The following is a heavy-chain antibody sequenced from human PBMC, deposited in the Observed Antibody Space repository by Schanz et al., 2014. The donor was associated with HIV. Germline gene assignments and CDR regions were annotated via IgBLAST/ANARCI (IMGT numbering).Heavy chain of an antibody. CDR1: GFTFSNFA. CDR3: AKAKGSYSATTFYFDF. V-gene: IGHV3-23*01. J-gene: IGHJ4*02. Sequence: EVQMLESGGGSVQPGGSLRLSCAASGFTFSNFAMSWVRQAPGKGLEWVSSISGSGVSTFYAGSVKGRFAISRDKSKNTLYLQMNSLRVEDTAVYYCAKAKGSYSATTFYFDFWGQGTLVTVSS. CDR2: ISGSGVST. D-gene: IGHD1-26*01.